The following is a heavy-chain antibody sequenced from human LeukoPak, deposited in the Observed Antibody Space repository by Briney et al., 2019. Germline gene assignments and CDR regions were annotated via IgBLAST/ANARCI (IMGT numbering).Heavy chain of an antibody. D-gene: IGHD3-10*01. V-gene: IGHV4-61*02. CDR1: GGSISSGSCY. Sequence: PSQTLSLTCTVSGGSISSGSCYWFWLRPPAGKELVWFGRIYTSGCTNYNPSRKSRITIAVHTSKNQFSLKLGSVTAADTAVYYCARVGYYGVVRIFDYWGQGTLVTVSS. J-gene: IGHJ4*02. CDR2: IYTSGCT. CDR3: ARVGYYGVVRIFDY.